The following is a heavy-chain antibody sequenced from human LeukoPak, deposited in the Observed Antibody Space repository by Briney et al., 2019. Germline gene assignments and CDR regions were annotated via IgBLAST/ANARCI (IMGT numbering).Heavy chain of an antibody. V-gene: IGHV1-46*01. D-gene: IGHD6-13*01. J-gene: IGHJ4*02. Sequence: ASVKVSCKASGYTFTSYYMHWVRQAPGHGLEWMGIINPSGGSTSYAQKFQGRVTMTRDTSTSTVYMELSSLRSEDTAVYYCARGTWGIAAAGTVCDYWGQGTLVTVSS. CDR2: INPSGGST. CDR3: ARGTWGIAAAGTVCDY. CDR1: GYTFTSYY.